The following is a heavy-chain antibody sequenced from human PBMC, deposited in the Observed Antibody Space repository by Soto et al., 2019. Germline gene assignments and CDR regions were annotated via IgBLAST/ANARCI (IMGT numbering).Heavy chain of an antibody. D-gene: IGHD2-2*01. CDR1: GGTFSSYA. CDR2: IIPIFGTA. V-gene: IGHV1-69*12. Sequence: QIQLVQSGAEVKKPGSSMKVSCKASGGTFSSYAISWVRQAPGQGLEWMGGIIPIFGTANYAQKIQGRVTITADESTSTAYMELSSLRSEDTAVYYCARTVGSVPAAMGEFDYWGQGTLVTVSS. J-gene: IGHJ4*02. CDR3: ARTVGSVPAAMGEFDY.